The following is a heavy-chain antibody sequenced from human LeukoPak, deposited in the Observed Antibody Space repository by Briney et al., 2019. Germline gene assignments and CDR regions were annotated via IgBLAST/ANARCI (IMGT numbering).Heavy chain of an antibody. CDR3: ARQDGGTSGPDY. J-gene: IGHJ4*02. V-gene: IGHV4-34*01. Sequence: SETLSLTCAVYGGSFSGYYWGWIRQPPGKGLEWIGNIHYSGSTYYKSSLKSRVTISIDTSKNQVSLELSAVTAADTAIYYCARQDGGTSGPDYWGQGTLVTVSS. CDR2: IHYSGST. D-gene: IGHD4-23*01. CDR1: GGSFSGYY.